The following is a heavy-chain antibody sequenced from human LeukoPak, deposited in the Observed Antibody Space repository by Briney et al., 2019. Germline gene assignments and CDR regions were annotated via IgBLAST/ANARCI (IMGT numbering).Heavy chain of an antibody. CDR2: ISYDGSNK. CDR3: AKGPRAVADLGTRPYYFDY. CDR1: GFTFSSYG. Sequence: GGSLRLSCAASGFTFSSYGMHWVRQAPGKGLEWVAVISYDGSNKYYADSVKGRFTISRDNSKNTLYLQMNSLRAEDTAVYYCAKGPRAVADLGTRPYYFDYWGQGTLVTVSS. D-gene: IGHD6-19*01. V-gene: IGHV3-30*18. J-gene: IGHJ4*02.